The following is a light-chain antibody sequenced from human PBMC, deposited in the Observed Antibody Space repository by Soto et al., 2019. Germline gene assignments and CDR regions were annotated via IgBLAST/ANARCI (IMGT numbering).Light chain of an antibody. CDR3: AAWDDSLKSLL. Sequence: QSVLTQPPSASETPEQTVILSCSGGSSNIGTNSVTWYRHLPGTAPKLLIYNSYQRPSGVPDRFSGSKSGTSAYLAISGLQSEDEADYYCAAWDDSLKSLLFGGGTKLTVL. CDR1: SSNIGTNS. J-gene: IGLJ2*01. CDR2: NSY. V-gene: IGLV1-44*01.